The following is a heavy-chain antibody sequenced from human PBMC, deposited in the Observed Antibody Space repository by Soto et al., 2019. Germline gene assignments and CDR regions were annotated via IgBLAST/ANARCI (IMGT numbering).Heavy chain of an antibody. D-gene: IGHD3-10*01. CDR2: IYYSGST. CDR3: ARNAMVRGRSNWFDP. CDR1: GGSISSGGYY. V-gene: IGHV4-31*03. Sequence: SETLSLTCTVSGGSISSGGYYWSWIRQHPGKGLEWIGYIYYSGSTYYNPSLKSRVTISVDTSKNQFSLKLSSVTAADTAVYYCARNAMVRGRSNWFDPWGQGTLVTVSS. J-gene: IGHJ5*02.